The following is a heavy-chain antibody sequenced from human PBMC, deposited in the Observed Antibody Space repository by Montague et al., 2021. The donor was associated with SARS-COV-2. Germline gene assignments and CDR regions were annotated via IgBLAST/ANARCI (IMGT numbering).Heavy chain of an antibody. CDR1: GGSISPFY. J-gene: IGHJ5*02. V-gene: IGHV4-59*08. D-gene: IGHD4-17*01. CDR3: ARQAGGYGPGNYPSVCFDP. CDR2: IYYSGNT. Sequence: SETLSLTCTVSGGSISPFYWNWIRQTPEKGLEWIGYIYYSGNTNYNPSLNSRATISVDTSKNQFFLKVTSVTAADTAVYYCARQAGGYGPGNYPSVCFDPWGQGTLVTVSS.